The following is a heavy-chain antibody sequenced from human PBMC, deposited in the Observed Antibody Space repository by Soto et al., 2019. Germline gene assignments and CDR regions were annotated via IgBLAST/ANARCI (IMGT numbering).Heavy chain of an antibody. D-gene: IGHD3-22*01. J-gene: IGHJ4*02. CDR2: ISGSGGST. CDR1: GFTFSSYA. Sequence: GGSLRLSCAASGFTFSSYAMSWVRQAPGKGLEWVSAISGSGGSTYYADSVKGRFTISRDNSKNTLYLQMNSLRAEDTAVYYCAKGERSRRGPGGYYDSSGPPTWYFDYWGQGTLVTVSS. CDR3: AKGERSRRGPGGYYDSSGPPTWYFDY. V-gene: IGHV3-23*01.